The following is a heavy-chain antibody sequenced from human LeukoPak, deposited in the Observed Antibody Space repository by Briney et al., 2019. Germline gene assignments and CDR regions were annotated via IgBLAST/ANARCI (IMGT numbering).Heavy chain of an antibody. D-gene: IGHD1/OR15-1a*01. Sequence: SETLSLTCSVSGDSISTNEWWSWVRQPPGKGLEWIGEVFHSGSTYYNPSLKSRVTISVDTSKNQISLKLSSVTAADTAVYYCARHEWRTTYFDYWGQGTLVTVSS. V-gene: IGHV4-4*02. CDR2: VFHSGST. CDR3: ARHEWRTTYFDY. J-gene: IGHJ4*02. CDR1: GDSISTNEW.